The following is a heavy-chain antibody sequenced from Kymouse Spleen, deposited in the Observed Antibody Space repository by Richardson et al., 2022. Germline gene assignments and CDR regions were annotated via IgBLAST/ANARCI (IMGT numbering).Heavy chain of an antibody. Sequence: QVQLVQSGAEVKKPGASVKVSCKASGYTFTGYYMHWVRQAPGQGLEWMGWINPNSGGTNYAQKFQGWVTMTRDTSISTAYMELSRLRSDDTAVYYCARERIAVAGTGLYYYYYGMDVWGQGTTVTVSS. CDR1: GYTFTGYY. D-gene: IGHD6-19*01. J-gene: IGHJ6*02. CDR2: INPNSGGT. V-gene: IGHV1-2*04. CDR3: ARERIAVAGTGLYYYYYGMDV.